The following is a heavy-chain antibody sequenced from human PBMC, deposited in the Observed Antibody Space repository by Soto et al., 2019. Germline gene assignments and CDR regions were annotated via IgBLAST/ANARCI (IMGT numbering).Heavy chain of an antibody. D-gene: IGHD6-13*01. CDR3: ARVLDRAAGAYYYYYGMDV. J-gene: IGHJ6*02. Sequence: QVQLVQSGAEVKKPGSSVKVSCKASGGTFSSYAISWVRQAPGQGLEWMGGIIPIFGTANYVQKFQGRVTITADESTSTAYMELSSLRSEDTAVYYCARVLDRAAGAYYYYYGMDVWGQGTTVTVSS. CDR2: IIPIFGTA. CDR1: GGTFSSYA. V-gene: IGHV1-69*01.